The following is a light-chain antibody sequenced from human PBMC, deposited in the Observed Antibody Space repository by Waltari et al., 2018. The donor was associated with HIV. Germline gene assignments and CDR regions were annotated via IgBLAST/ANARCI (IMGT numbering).Light chain of an antibody. J-gene: IGLJ3*02. V-gene: IGLV1-47*01. CDR3: STWDESQSFQV. Sequence: QPVLTQLPSMSGTPGQTVTISCSGSNSNIGSSPMYLYQPLPGTTPRLRIYSNKERTSWVPDRFSGCQSGTSASLTISGLRSEDEADYYCSTWDESQSFQVFGGGTKVTVL. CDR1: NSNIGSSP. CDR2: SNK.